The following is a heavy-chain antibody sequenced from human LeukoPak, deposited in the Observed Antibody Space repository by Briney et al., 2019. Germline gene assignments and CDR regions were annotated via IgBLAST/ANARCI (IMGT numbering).Heavy chain of an antibody. CDR2: ISYDGSNK. D-gene: IGHD3-3*01. V-gene: IGHV3-30*18. Sequence: PGRSLRLSCAASGFTFSSYGMHWVRQAPGEGLEWVAVISYDGSNKYYADSVKGRFTISRDNSKNTLYLQMNSLRAEDTAVYYCAKSHPAYDFWSGPFDYWGQGTLVTVSS. CDR3: AKSHPAYDFWSGPFDY. J-gene: IGHJ4*02. CDR1: GFTFSSYG.